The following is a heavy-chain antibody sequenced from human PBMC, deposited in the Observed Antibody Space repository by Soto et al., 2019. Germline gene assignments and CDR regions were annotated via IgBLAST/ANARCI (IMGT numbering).Heavy chain of an antibody. CDR1: GFTFSSYG. CDR3: ARERSHTYYYYLMDV. J-gene: IGHJ6*04. CDR2: IWYDGSNK. D-gene: IGHD4-17*01. Sequence: GGSLRLSCAASGFTFSSYGMHWVRQAPGKGLEWVAVIWYDGSNKYYADSVKGRFTISRDNSKNTLYLQMNSLRAEDTAVYYCARERSHTYYYYLMDVWGKGTTVTVSS. V-gene: IGHV3-33*01.